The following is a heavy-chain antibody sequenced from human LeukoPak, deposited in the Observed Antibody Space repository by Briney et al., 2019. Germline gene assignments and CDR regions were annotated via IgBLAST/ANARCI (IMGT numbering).Heavy chain of an antibody. CDR2: ISGSGGST. V-gene: IGHV3-23*01. Sequence: TGGSLRLSCAASGFTFSSYAMSWVRQAPGKGLEWVSAISGSGGSTYYADSVKGRFTISRGNSKNTLYLQMNSLRAEDTAVYYCAKGPYDSSGYYIDYWGQGTLVTVSS. J-gene: IGHJ4*02. CDR3: AKGPYDSSGYYIDY. D-gene: IGHD3-22*01. CDR1: GFTFSSYA.